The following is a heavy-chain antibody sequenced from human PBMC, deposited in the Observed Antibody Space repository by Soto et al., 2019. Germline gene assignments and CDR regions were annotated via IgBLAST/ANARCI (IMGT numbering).Heavy chain of an antibody. D-gene: IGHD3-16*02. CDR1: GFTFSSYS. CDR3: ARGEGDCAWGSYRTYNWFDP. CDR2: ISSSSSTI. J-gene: IGHJ5*02. V-gene: IGHV3-48*02. Sequence: EVQLVESGGGLVQPGGSLRLSCAASGFTFSSYSMNWVRQAPGKGLEWVSYISSSSSTIYYADSVKGRFTISRDNAKNSXYXXRNSLRDEDTAVYYCARGEGDCAWGSYRTYNWFDPWGQGTLVTVSS.